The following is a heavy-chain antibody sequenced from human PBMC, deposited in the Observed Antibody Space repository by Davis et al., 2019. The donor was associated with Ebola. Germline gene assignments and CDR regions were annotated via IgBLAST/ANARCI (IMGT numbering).Heavy chain of an antibody. V-gene: IGHV1-69*13. Sequence: SVKVSCKASGGTFSSYAISWVRQAPGQGLEWMGGIIPIFGTANYAQKFQGRVTITADESTSTAYMELSSLRSEDTAVYYCARDPLLTTVTTKDWFDPWGQGTLVTVSS. CDR1: GGTFSSYA. CDR3: ARDPLLTTVTTKDWFDP. J-gene: IGHJ5*02. D-gene: IGHD4-17*01. CDR2: IIPIFGTA.